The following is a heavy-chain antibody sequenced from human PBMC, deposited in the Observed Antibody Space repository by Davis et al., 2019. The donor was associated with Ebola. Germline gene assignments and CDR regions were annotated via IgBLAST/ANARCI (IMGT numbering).Heavy chain of an antibody. V-gene: IGHV3-48*04. D-gene: IGHD5-18*01. J-gene: IGHJ5*02. CDR3: ARDKARARDISAGYSSNGNWFDP. CDR2: ISTSGSTI. Sequence: GESLKISCLASGFTFGNYNMNWVRQTPGKGLEWVSYISTSGSTIYYADSVKGRFTISRDNAKNSLYLQMNSLRAEDTAVYYCARDKARARDISAGYSSNGNWFDPWGQGTLVTVSS. CDR1: GFTFGNYN.